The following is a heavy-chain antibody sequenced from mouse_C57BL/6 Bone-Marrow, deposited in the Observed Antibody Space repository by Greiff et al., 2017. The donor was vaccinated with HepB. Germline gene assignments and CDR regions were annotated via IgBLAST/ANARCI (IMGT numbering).Heavy chain of an antibody. Sequence: EVQLQQSGAELVKPGASVKLSCTASGFNIKDYYMHWVKQRTEQGLEWIGRIDPEDGETKYDPKFQGKATITADTSSNTAYLQLSSLTSEDTAVYYGAEGGVVAKPWGQGTLVTVSA. CDR1: GFNIKDYY. V-gene: IGHV14-2*01. D-gene: IGHD1-1*01. J-gene: IGHJ3*01. CDR3: AEGGVVAKP. CDR2: IDPEDGET.